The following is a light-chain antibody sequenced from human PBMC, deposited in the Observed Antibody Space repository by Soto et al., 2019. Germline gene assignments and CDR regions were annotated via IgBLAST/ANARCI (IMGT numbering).Light chain of an antibody. V-gene: IGLV1-40*01. CDR2: GNS. J-gene: IGLJ2*01. CDR3: QSYDSSLSDVV. Sequence: QSVSTQPPSVSAAPGQKVTISCSGSSSNIGNKYVSWYQQLPGTAPKLLIYGNSNRPSGVPDRFSGSKSGTSASLAITGLQAEDEADYYCQSYDSSLSDVVFGGGTKVTVL. CDR1: SSNIGNKY.